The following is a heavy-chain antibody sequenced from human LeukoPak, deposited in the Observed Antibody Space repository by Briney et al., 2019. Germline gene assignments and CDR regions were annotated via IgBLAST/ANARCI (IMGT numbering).Heavy chain of an antibody. CDR3: ARGGKLGPCDY. D-gene: IGHD3-3*02. J-gene: IGHJ4*02. CDR2: INHSGST. V-gene: IGHV4-34*01. CDR1: GGSFSGYY. Sequence: PSETLSLTCAVYGGSFSGYYWSWIRQPPGKGLEWIGEINHSGSTNYNPSLKSRVTISVDTSKNQFSLELSSVTAADTAVYYCARGGKLGPCDYWGQGTLVTVSS.